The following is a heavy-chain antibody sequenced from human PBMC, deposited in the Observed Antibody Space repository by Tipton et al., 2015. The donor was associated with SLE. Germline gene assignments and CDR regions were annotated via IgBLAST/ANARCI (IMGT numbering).Heavy chain of an antibody. V-gene: IGHV4-38-2*02. Sequence: TLSLTCAVSGYSISSGYYWGWIRQPPGKGVEWIGSIYHSGSTYYNPPLKSRVTISVDTSKNQFSLKLSSVTAADTAVYYCARDGGLVDYDFWSGYSPGAFDIWGQGTMVTVSS. CDR3: ARDGGLVDYDFWSGYSPGAFDI. D-gene: IGHD3-3*01. CDR1: GYSISSGYY. CDR2: IYHSGST. J-gene: IGHJ3*02.